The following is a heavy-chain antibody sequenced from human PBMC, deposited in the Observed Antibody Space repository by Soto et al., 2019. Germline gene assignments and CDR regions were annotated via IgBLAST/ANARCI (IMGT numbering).Heavy chain of an antibody. CDR1: GGTFSSYA. D-gene: IGHD4-17*01. V-gene: IGHV1-69*13. J-gene: IGHJ4*02. Sequence: SVKVSCKASGGTFSSYAISWVRQAPGQGLEWMGGIIPIFGTANYAQKFQGRVTITADESTSTAYMELSSLRSEDTAVYYCARSPPMTTVVIFDYWGQGTLVTVSS. CDR3: ARSPPMTTVVIFDY. CDR2: IIPIFGTA.